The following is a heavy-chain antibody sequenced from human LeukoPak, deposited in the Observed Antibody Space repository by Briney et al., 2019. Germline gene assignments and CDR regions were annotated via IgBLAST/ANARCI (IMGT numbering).Heavy chain of an antibody. CDR3: AKDRCSNGIGCYYYYMDV. CDR2: IQNDGSNE. J-gene: IGHJ6*03. Sequence: PGGSLRLSCAASGFTFSSYGMHWVRQAPGKGLEWEVYIQNDGSNEQYADSVKGRFSISRDSSKNILYLQMNSLRAEDTAVYYCAKDRCSNGIGCYYYYMDVWGKGTTVTISS. CDR1: GFTFSSYG. V-gene: IGHV3-30*02. D-gene: IGHD2-8*01.